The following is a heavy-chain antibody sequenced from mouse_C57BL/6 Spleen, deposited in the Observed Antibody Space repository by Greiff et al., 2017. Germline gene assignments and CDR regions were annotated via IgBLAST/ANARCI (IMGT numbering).Heavy chain of an antibody. V-gene: IGHV1-19*01. CDR2: INPYNGGT. CDR3: ASGDSSGDFDY. CDR1: GYTFTDYY. Sequence: VQLKQSGPVLVKPGASVKMSCKASGYTFTDYYMNWVKQSHGKSLEWIGVINPYNGGTSYNQKFKGKATLTVDKSSSTAYMELNSLTSEDSAVYYCASGDSSGDFDYWGQGTTLTVSS. J-gene: IGHJ2*01. D-gene: IGHD3-2*02.